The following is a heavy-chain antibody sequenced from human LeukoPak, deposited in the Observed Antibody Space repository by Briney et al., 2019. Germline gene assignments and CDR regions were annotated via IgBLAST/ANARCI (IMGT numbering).Heavy chain of an antibody. Sequence: SSETLSLTCTVSGGSISSGDYYWSWIRHPPGKGLEWIGYIYYSGSTYYNPSLKSRVTISVDTSKNQFSLKLSSVTAADTAVYYCAAARKDIVVVPAAVNYYYYMDVWGKGTTVTVSS. CDR1: GGSISSGDYY. D-gene: IGHD2-2*01. J-gene: IGHJ6*03. CDR2: IYYSGST. CDR3: AAARKDIVVVPAAVNYYYYMDV. V-gene: IGHV4-30-4*08.